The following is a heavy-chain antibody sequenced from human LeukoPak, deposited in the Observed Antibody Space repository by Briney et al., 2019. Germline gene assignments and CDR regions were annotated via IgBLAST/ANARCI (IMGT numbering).Heavy chain of an antibody. J-gene: IGHJ6*03. V-gene: IGHV3-21*01. CDR3: ARDRYYDSSGYTKYYYYYMDV. CDR1: GFTFSSYS. CDR2: ISSSSSYI. D-gene: IGHD3-22*01. Sequence: GGSLRLSCAASGFTFSSYSMNWVRQAPGKGLEWVSCISSSSSYIYYADSVKGRFTISRDNAKNSLYLQMNSLRAEDTAVYYCARDRYYDSSGYTKYYYYYMDVWGKGTTVTVSS.